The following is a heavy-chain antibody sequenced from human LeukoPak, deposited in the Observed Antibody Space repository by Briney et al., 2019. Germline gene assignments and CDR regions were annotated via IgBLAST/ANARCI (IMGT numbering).Heavy chain of an antibody. CDR1: GGSISSYY. V-gene: IGHV4-59*01. D-gene: IGHD4-17*01. CDR3: ARDDYGDYVRAFDI. Sequence: SETLSLTCTVSGGSISSYYWRWTRQPPGKGLEWIGYIYYSGSTNYNPSLKSRVTISVDTSKNQFSLKLSSVTAADTAVYYCARDDYGDYVRAFDIWGQGTMVTVSS. CDR2: IYYSGST. J-gene: IGHJ3*02.